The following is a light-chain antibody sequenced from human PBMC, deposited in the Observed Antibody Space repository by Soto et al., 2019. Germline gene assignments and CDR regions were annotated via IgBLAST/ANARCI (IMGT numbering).Light chain of an antibody. J-gene: IGKJ4*01. CDR2: KAS. Sequence: DIQMTQSPSTLSASVGDRVTITCRASQTISSWLAWYQQRPGQAPNLLIYKASTLQSGVPSRVSGSGSGAEFSLNISSMQPDDFATYYCQEYNTYPLTFGGGTTVEIK. V-gene: IGKV1-5*03. CDR3: QEYNTYPLT. CDR1: QTISSW.